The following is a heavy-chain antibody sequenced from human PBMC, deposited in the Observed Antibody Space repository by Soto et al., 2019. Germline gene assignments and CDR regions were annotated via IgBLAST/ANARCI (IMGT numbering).Heavy chain of an antibody. CDR1: GFPVSYGYY. Sequence: QVQLQESGPGLVKPLETLSLTCGVSGFPVSYGYYWGWIRQPPGKGLEWLGSIYQSGKTYYNPSLKSRLTLSMDTSKNEFSVRLRSVTAADTAVYFCARLYCRSVSCYNDYWGPGVQVTVSS. D-gene: IGHD2-2*01. CDR2: IYQSGKT. CDR3: ARLYCRSVSCYNDY. J-gene: IGHJ4*02. V-gene: IGHV4-38-2*01.